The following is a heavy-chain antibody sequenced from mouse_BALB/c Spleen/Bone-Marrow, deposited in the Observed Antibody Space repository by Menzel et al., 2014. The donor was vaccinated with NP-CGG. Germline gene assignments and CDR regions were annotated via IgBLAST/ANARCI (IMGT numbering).Heavy chain of an antibody. J-gene: IGHJ4*01. CDR3: AITTLYAMDY. D-gene: IGHD2-12*01. Sequence: EVQLQQSGPELVKPGASVKISCKASGYTFTDYNTHWVKQSHGKSLEWIGYIYPYNGGTGYNQKFKSKATLTIDNSSSTAYMELRSLTSEDSAVYYCAITTLYAMDYWGQGTSVTVSS. CDR2: IYPYNGGT. V-gene: IGHV1S29*02. CDR1: GYTFTDYN.